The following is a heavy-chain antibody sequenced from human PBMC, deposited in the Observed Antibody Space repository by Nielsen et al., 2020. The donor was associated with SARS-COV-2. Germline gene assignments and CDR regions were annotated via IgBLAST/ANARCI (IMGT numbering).Heavy chain of an antibody. Sequence: GESLKISCAASGFTFSSYWMSWVRQAPGKGLEWVANIKQDGSEKYYVDSVKGRFTISRDNAKNSLYLQMNSLRAEDTAVYYCVRWSARYCSSTSCQNNYYGMDVWGQGTTVTVSS. V-gene: IGHV3-7*03. CDR3: VRWSARYCSSTSCQNNYYGMDV. CDR2: IKQDGSEK. D-gene: IGHD2-2*01. CDR1: GFTFSSYW. J-gene: IGHJ6*02.